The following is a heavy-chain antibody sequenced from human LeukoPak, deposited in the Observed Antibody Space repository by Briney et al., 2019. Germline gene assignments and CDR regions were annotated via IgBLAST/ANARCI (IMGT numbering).Heavy chain of an antibody. CDR2: IGSSGGGI. D-gene: IGHD7-27*01. CDR3: AIDPNWGTHS. J-gene: IGHJ4*02. CDR1: GFTFSTYT. V-gene: IGHV3-23*01. Sequence: PGGSLRLSCAASGFTFSTYTMYWVRHPPGKRLEWVSIIGSSGGGIHYADSVKGRFTISRDNSKNALYLQTYSLRVEDTAVYYCAIDPNWGTHSWGQGVLVTVSS.